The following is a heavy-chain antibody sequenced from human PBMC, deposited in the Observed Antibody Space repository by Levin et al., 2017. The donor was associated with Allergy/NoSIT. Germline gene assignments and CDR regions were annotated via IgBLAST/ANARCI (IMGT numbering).Heavy chain of an antibody. CDR1: GILFSSYD. V-gene: IGHV3-21*04. Sequence: GESLKISCAASGILFSSYDMNWVRQAPGKGLEWVSSISAGGNYIYYADSVKGRFTISRDNAKNSLFLQMNSLRAEDTDAYYCASWAMYHYDRSAFDYFYYAMDVWGQGTTVTVSS. D-gene: IGHD3-22*01. J-gene: IGHJ6*02. CDR3: ASWAMYHYDRSAFDYFYYAMDV. CDR2: ISAGGNYI.